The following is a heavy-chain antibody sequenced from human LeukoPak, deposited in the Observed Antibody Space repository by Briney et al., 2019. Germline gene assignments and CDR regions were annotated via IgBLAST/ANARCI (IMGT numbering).Heavy chain of an antibody. D-gene: IGHD2-2*01. J-gene: IGHJ4*02. CDR3: ARHGADIVVVPSGSIVY. Sequence: SETLSLTCTVSGGSISSSTYYWGWIRQPPGKGLEWIGGIYSSGSSYYNPSLNSRVTISVDTSKNQFSLKLSSVTAADTAVYYCARHGADIVVVPSGSIVYWGQGTLVTVSS. CDR1: GGSISSSTYY. CDR2: IYSSGSS. V-gene: IGHV4-39*01.